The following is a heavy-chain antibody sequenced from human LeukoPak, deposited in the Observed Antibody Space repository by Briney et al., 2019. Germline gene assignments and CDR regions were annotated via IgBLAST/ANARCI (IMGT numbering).Heavy chain of an antibody. CDR3: ARALPYSSYFDY. CDR1: GFTFSSYW. V-gene: IGHV3-74*01. Sequence: PGGSLRLSCAASGFTFSSYWMHWVRQAPGKGLVWVSRINSDGSSTSYADSVKGRFTISRDNAKNTLYLQVNSLRAEDTAVYYCARALPYSSYFDYWGQGTLVTVSS. J-gene: IGHJ4*02. D-gene: IGHD6-19*01. CDR2: INSDGSST.